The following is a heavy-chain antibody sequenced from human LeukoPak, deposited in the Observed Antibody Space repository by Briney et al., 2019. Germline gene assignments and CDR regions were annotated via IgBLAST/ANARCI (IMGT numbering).Heavy chain of an antibody. D-gene: IGHD3-22*01. Sequence: ASVKVSCKASGYTFTSYAMNWVRQATGQGLEWMGWMNPNSGNTGYAQKFQGRVTMTRNTSISTAYMELSSLRSEDTAVYYCARAPYDSSGYYTYREYWFDPWGQGTLVTVSS. CDR2: MNPNSGNT. J-gene: IGHJ5*02. V-gene: IGHV1-8*02. CDR1: GYTFTSYA. CDR3: ARAPYDSSGYYTYREYWFDP.